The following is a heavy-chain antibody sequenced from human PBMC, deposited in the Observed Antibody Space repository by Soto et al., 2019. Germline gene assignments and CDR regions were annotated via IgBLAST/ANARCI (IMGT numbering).Heavy chain of an antibody. D-gene: IGHD2-15*01. CDR1: GFTFSTYS. CDR3: ASGYCSGGSCYVNWFDP. Sequence: EVQLVESGGGLVQPGGSLRLSCAASGFTFSTYSMSWVRQAPGKGLEWVSYISSSSTIHYADSVKGRFTISRDNAKNSLYLQMNSLSAEDTAVYYCASGYCSGGSCYVNWFDPWGQGTLVTVSS. CDR2: ISSSSTI. J-gene: IGHJ5*02. V-gene: IGHV3-48*01.